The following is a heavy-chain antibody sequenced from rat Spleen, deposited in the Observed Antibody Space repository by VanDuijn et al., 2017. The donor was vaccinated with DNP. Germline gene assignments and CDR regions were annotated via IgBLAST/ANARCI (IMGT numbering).Heavy chain of an antibody. J-gene: IGHJ2*01. CDR2: ISYDGGST. CDR1: GFTFSDYG. V-gene: IGHV5-20*01. CDR3: AKDNYGSYGGYFDY. D-gene: IGHD1-11*01. Sequence: EVQLVESGGGVVQPGRSMKLSCVASGFTFSDYGMAWVLQTPTKGLEGVASISYDGGSTYYRDSVKGRFTISRDNAKSTLYLQMESLRSEDTATYYCAKDNYGSYGGYFDYWGQGVMVTVSS.